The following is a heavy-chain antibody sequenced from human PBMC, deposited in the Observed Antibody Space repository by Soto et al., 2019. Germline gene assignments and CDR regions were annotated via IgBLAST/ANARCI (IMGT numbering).Heavy chain of an antibody. CDR2: IYSGGST. Sequence: GGSLRLSCAASGFTVSSNYMSWVRQAPGKGLEWVSVIYSGGSTYYADSVKGRFTISRDNSKNKLYLQMNSLRAEETVVYYFARGRGSLGFYAFDIWGQGKMVPVSS. V-gene: IGHV3-66*01. J-gene: IGHJ3*02. CDR3: ARGRGSLGFYAFDI. D-gene: IGHD3-16*01. CDR1: GFTVSSNY.